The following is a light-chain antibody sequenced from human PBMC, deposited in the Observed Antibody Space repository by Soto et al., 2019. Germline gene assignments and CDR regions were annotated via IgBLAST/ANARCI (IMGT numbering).Light chain of an antibody. CDR1: QSITTF. J-gene: IGKJ2*01. CDR3: QHSSTTPYT. V-gene: IGKV1-39*01. CDR2: AAS. Sequence: DIQMTQSPPSLSASVGDRVTITCRASQSITTFLNWYKQTPCEAPQLLIFAASSLHTGVSSRLSGSGSGTEFTLTISSLLREDYATYFCQHSSTTPYTFGPGTKLQFK.